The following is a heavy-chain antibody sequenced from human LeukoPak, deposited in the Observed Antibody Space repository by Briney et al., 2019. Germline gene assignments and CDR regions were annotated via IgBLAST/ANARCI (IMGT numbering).Heavy chain of an antibody. J-gene: IGHJ6*02. V-gene: IGHV3-48*03. Sequence: GGSLRLSCAASGFSFSSDEMNWVRQAPGKGLEWVSYISSSGSTIYYADSVKGRFTISRDNAKNSLYLQVISLRAEDTAVYYCARDFAGVAGIYYYYAMDVWGQGTTVTVSS. CDR1: GFSFSSDE. CDR3: ARDFAGVAGIYYYYAMDV. D-gene: IGHD6-19*01. CDR2: ISSSGSTI.